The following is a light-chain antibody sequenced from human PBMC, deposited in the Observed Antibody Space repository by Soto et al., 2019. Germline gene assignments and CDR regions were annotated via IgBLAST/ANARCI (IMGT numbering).Light chain of an antibody. CDR3: QQYNNWPPWT. V-gene: IGKV3-15*01. Sequence: EIVMTQSPATLSVSPGERATPSCRASQSVTSNLAWYQQKPGQAPRLLIYGASTRATGIPARFSGSGSGTEFTLTISSLQSEDFAVYYCQQYNNWPPWTFGQGTKWIS. CDR1: QSVTSN. CDR2: GAS. J-gene: IGKJ1*01.